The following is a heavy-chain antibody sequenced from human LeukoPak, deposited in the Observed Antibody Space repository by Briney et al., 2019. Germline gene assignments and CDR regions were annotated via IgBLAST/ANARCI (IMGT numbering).Heavy chain of an antibody. CDR2: INSDGSST. Sequence: PGGSLRLSCAASGFTFSSYWMHWVRQAPGKGLVWVSHINSDGSSTTYADSVKGRFTISRDNAKNTLYLQMNSLRAEDTAVYYCARDRPTYAFDIWGQGTMVTVSS. V-gene: IGHV3-74*01. CDR3: ARDRPTYAFDI. J-gene: IGHJ3*02. CDR1: GFTFSSYW.